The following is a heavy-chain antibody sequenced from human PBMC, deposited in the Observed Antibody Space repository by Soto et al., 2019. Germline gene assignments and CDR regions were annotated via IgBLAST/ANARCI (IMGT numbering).Heavy chain of an antibody. Sequence: QVQLVESGGGVVQPGRSLRLSCAASGFTFSSYGMHWVRQAPGKGLEWVAVIWYDGGNKYYADSVKGRFTISRDNSKNALDLQMNSLRAEDTAVYYCAREGLGERRGYGMDVWGQGTTVTVSS. D-gene: IGHD1-1*01. CDR3: AREGLGERRGYGMDV. CDR2: IWYDGGNK. V-gene: IGHV3-33*01. CDR1: GFTFSSYG. J-gene: IGHJ6*02.